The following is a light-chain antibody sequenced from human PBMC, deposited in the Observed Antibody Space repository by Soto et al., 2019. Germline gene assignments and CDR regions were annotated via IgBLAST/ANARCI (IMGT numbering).Light chain of an antibody. J-gene: IGKJ5*01. CDR1: QSVSSY. Sequence: EIVLTQSPATLSLSPGERATLSCRASQSVSSYLAWYQQKTGQAPRLLIYDASNRATGIQARFSGSGSGTDFTLTISRLETEDFAVYYCQQHFNGPITFGQGTRLEIK. CDR2: DAS. CDR3: QQHFNGPIT. V-gene: IGKV3-11*01.